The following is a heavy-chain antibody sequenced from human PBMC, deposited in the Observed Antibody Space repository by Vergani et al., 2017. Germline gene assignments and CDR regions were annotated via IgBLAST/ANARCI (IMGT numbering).Heavy chain of an antibody. Sequence: QVQLQQWGAGLLKPSETLSLTCAVYGGSFSGYYWSWIRQPPGKGLEWIGEINHSGSTNYNPSLKSRVTISVDTSKNQFSLKLSSVTAADTAVYYCARDIPMDVWGKGTTVTGSS. CDR1: GGSFSGYY. CDR3: ARDIPMDV. D-gene: IGHD2-15*01. V-gene: IGHV4-34*01. J-gene: IGHJ6*03. CDR2: INHSGST.